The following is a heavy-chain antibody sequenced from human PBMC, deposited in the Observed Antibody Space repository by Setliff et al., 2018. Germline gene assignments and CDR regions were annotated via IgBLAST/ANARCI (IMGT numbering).Heavy chain of an antibody. Sequence: SETLSLTCSVYGESFSNNYWSWIRQPPGKGLEWIGESNHSGNTTNHPSLKSRLTMSVDTSKNQFSLKLTSVTAADTAVYFCARAVDSSGYFPYWYFDLWGRGALVTVSS. D-gene: IGHD3-22*01. J-gene: IGHJ2*01. CDR2: SNHSGNT. CDR1: GESFSNNY. CDR3: ARAVDSSGYFPYWYFDL. V-gene: IGHV4-34*01.